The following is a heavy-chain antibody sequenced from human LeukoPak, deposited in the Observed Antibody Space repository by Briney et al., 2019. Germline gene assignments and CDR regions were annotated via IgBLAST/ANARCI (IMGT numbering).Heavy chain of an antibody. V-gene: IGHV5-51*01. J-gene: IGHJ4*02. Sequence: GESLQISCKGSGYPFTNYWIGGVRQMPGKGLEWMGIIYTGDSDTRYGPSFRGQVTISADKSISTAYLQWSSLKPSDTAMYYCARGGGGVKFDFWGQGTLVTVSS. D-gene: IGHD3-16*01. CDR3: ARGGGGVKFDF. CDR2: IYTGDSDT. CDR1: GYPFTNYW.